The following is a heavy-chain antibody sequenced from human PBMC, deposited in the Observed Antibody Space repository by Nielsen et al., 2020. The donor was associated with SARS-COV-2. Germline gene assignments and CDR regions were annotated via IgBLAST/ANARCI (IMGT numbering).Heavy chain of an antibody. V-gene: IGHV1-69*04. J-gene: IGHJ5*02. CDR1: GGTFSSYA. Sequence: SVKVSCKASGGTFSSYAISWVRQAPGQGLEWMGRIIPILGIANYAQKFQGRVTITADKSTSTAYMELSSLRSEDTAVYYCAKTSIAAAVWFDPWGQGTLVTVSS. CDR2: IIPILGIA. CDR3: AKTSIAAAVWFDP. D-gene: IGHD6-13*01.